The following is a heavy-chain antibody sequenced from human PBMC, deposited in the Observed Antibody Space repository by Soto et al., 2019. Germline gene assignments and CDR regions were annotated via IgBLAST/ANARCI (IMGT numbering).Heavy chain of an antibody. CDR3: ATSTLNDQLLANFDY. J-gene: IGHJ4*02. CDR2: IYYSGST. Sequence: ETLSLTRAVSGDSISSYYWSWIRQPPGKGLEWIGYIYYSGSTNYNPSLKSRVTISVDTSKNQFALKLSSVTAADTAVYYCATSTLNDQLLANFDYWGQGTLVTVSS. V-gene: IGHV4-59*01. D-gene: IGHD2-2*01. CDR1: GDSISSYY.